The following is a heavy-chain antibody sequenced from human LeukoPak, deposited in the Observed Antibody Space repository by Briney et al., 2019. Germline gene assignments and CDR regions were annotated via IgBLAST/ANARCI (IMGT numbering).Heavy chain of an antibody. Sequence: GGSLRLSCAASGFTFSSYWMHWVRQAPGKGLVWVSRINTDGSSTSYADSVKGRFTISRDNSKNTLYLQMNSLRAEDTAMYYCARDRSSRRGYFDYWGQGTLVTVSS. V-gene: IGHV3-74*01. CDR2: INTDGSST. CDR1: GFTFSSYW. J-gene: IGHJ4*02. CDR3: ARDRSSRRGYFDY. D-gene: IGHD6-13*01.